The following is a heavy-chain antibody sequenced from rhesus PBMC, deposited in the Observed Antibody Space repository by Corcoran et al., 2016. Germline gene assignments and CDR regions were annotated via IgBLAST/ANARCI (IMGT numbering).Heavy chain of an antibody. CDR1: GYSISSGYY. CDR2: ITYSGSI. CDR3: ARGEIVAAGTDDY. V-gene: IGHV4-122*02. D-gene: IGHD6-25*01. J-gene: IGHJ4*01. Sequence: QVQLQESGPGLVQPSETLSLTCAVSGYSISSGYYWSWIRQPPGKGLEWIGYITYSGSIRYNSSLKSRVTISRDTSKNQFSLKLSSVTAADTAVYYCARGEIVAAGTDDYWGQGVLVTVSS.